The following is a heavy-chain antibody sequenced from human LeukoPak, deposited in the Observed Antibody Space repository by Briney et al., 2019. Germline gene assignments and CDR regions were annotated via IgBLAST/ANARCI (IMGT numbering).Heavy chain of an antibody. CDR2: IYYSGST. J-gene: IGHJ4*02. D-gene: IGHD6-13*01. CDR1: GGSISSYY. CDR3: ASAQGSSGYYFDY. V-gene: IGHV4-59*01. Sequence: PSETLSLTCTVSGGSISSYYWSWIRQPPGKGLEWIGYIYYSGSTNYNPSLKSRVTISVDTSKNQFSLKLSSVTAADTAVYYCASAQGSSGYYFDYWGQGTLVTVSS.